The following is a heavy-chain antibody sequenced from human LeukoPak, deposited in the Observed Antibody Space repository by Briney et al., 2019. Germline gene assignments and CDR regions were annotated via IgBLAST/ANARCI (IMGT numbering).Heavy chain of an antibody. CDR1: GGSISSSSYY. CDR3: ARLAVVTQLGKFDP. CDR2: IYYSGST. D-gene: IGHD4-23*01. J-gene: IGHJ5*02. V-gene: IGHV4-39*01. Sequence: SETLSLTCTVSGGSISSSSYYWGWIRQPPGKGLEWIGSIYYSGSTYYNPSLKSRVTISVDTSKNQFSLKLSSVTAADTAVYYCARLAVVTQLGKFDPWGQGTLVTVSS.